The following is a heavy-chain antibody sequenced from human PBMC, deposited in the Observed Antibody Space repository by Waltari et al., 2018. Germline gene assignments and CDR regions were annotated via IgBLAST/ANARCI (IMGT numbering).Heavy chain of an antibody. V-gene: IGHV4-38-2*01. D-gene: IGHD2-2*02. CDR1: GYSISSGYY. CDR3: ARQIPINWFDP. J-gene: IGHJ5*02. Sequence: QVQLQESGPGLVKPSETLSLTCAVSGYSISSGYYWGWIRQPPGKGLEWIGSIYHSGITYYNPSLKSRVTISVDTSKNQFSLKLSSVTAADTAVYYCARQIPINWFDPWGQGTLVTVSS. CDR2: IYHSGIT.